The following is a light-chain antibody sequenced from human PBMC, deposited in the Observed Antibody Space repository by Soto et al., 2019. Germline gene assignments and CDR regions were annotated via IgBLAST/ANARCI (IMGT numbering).Light chain of an antibody. V-gene: IGLV2-14*01. CDR1: SSDVGGYNY. CDR2: EVS. CDR3: SSYTRSNTGV. J-gene: IGLJ3*02. Sequence: QSALTQPASVSGSPGQSITISCTGTSSDVGGYNYVSWYQQHPGKVPRLMLYEVSNRPSGLSNRFSGSKSDNTASLSISGLQAEDEADYYFSSYTRSNTGVFGGGTKLTVL.